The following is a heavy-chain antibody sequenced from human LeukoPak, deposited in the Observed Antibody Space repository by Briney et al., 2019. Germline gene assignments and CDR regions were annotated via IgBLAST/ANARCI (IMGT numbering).Heavy chain of an antibody. CDR2: INPNSGGT. J-gene: IGHJ4*02. CDR3: ARDLDYGDYVGY. Sequence: ASAKVSCKASGYTFTGYYMHWVRQAPGQGLDWMGWINPNSGGTNYAQKFQGRVTMTRDTSISTAYMELSRLRSDDTAVYYCARDLDYGDYVGYWGQGTLVTVSS. V-gene: IGHV1-2*02. D-gene: IGHD4-17*01. CDR1: GYTFTGYY.